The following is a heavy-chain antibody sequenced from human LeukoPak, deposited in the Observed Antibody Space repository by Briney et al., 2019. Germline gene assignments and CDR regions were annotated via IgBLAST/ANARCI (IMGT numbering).Heavy chain of an antibody. D-gene: IGHD3-10*01. V-gene: IGHV4-34*01. CDR2: INHSGST. CDR3: ARGRYYYGSGSYGDFDY. J-gene: IGHJ4*02. Sequence: SETLSLTCAVYGGSFSGYYWSWIRQPPGKGLEWIGEINHSGSTNYNPSLKSRVTISVDTSKNQFSLKLSSVTAADTAVYYCARGRYYYGSGSYGDFDYWGQGTLVTVSS. CDR1: GGSFSGYY.